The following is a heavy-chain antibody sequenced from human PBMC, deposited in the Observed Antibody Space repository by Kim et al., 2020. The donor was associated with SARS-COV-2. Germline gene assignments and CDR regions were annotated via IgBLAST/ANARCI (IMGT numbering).Heavy chain of an antibody. CDR1: GGSISSSSYF. J-gene: IGHJ5*02. CDR2: IYYGGST. V-gene: IGHV4-39*01. D-gene: IGHD1-26*01. CDR3: ARHSRAPYSNWFDP. Sequence: SETLSLTCTVSGGSISSSSYFWGWIRQPPGKGLEWIGNIYYGGSTYYNPSLKSRVTISVDTSKNQFSLRLSSVTAADTAVYYCARHSRAPYSNWFDPWGQGTLVTVSS.